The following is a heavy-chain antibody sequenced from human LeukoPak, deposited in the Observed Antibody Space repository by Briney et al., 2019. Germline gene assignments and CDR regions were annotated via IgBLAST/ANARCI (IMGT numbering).Heavy chain of an antibody. Sequence: GASVKVSCKASGYTFTSYSISWVRQAPGQGLEWMGWISAYNGNTNYAQKLQGRVTMTTDTSTSTAYMELRSLRSDDTAVYYCARAYLNDYSNYFDYWGQGTLVTVS. J-gene: IGHJ4*02. CDR2: ISAYNGNT. CDR1: GYTFTSYS. CDR3: ARAYLNDYSNYFDY. V-gene: IGHV1-18*01. D-gene: IGHD4-11*01.